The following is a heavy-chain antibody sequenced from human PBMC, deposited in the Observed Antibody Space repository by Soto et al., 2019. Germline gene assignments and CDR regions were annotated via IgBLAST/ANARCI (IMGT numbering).Heavy chain of an antibody. CDR3: ARDSAGSRSSDYHYCMDF. V-gene: IGHV1-2*04. CDR1: GYTFTGYY. Sequence: VSARASGYTFTGYYMHWLRQNPGQGRELMGWINPNSGGTNYEHKFQSWVIMTRDTSISKAYMELSRLRSDDTAVDYCARDSAGSRSSDYHYCMDFWGQGTPVTVSS. D-gene: IGHD6-6*01. CDR2: INPNSGGT. J-gene: IGHJ6*02.